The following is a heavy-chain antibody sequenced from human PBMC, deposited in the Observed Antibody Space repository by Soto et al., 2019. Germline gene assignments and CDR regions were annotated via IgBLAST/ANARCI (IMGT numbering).Heavy chain of an antibody. CDR3: AREGGIVGATAADY. D-gene: IGHD1-26*01. CDR1: GGSISSGGYY. J-gene: IGHJ4*02. V-gene: IGHV4-31*03. CDR2: IYYSGST. Sequence: QVQLQESGPGLVKPSQTLSLTCTVSGGSISSGGYYWSWIRQHPGKGLEWIGYIYYSGSTYYNPSLKSRVTISVDTSKNQFPLKLSSVTAADTAVYFCAREGGIVGATAADYWGQGTLVTVSS.